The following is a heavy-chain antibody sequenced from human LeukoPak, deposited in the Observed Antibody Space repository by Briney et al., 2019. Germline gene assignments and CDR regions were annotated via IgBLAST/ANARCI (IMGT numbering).Heavy chain of an antibody. CDR2: IYHSGST. D-gene: IGHD5-18*01. Sequence: SETLSLTCTVSGYSISSGYYWGWIRQPPGKGLEWIGSIYHSGSTYYNPSLKSRVTISVDTSKNQFSLKLSSVTAADTAVYYCATDPNSYGYNYWGQGTLVTVSS. CDR3: ATDPNSYGYNY. J-gene: IGHJ4*02. V-gene: IGHV4-38-2*02. CDR1: GYSISSGYY.